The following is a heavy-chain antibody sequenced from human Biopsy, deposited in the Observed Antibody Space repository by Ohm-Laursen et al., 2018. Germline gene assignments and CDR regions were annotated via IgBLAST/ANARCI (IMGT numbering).Heavy chain of an antibody. CDR1: GFTFTKHA. Sequence: SLSLSCAASGFTFTKHALNWVRQGPGQGLEREAVIWYDGSIEYYVDSVKGRFTISRDNYKNILYLQMNSLRVEDTAVYYCARDRLLYQYDSSGSDIWGQGTVVTVSS. CDR3: ARDRLLYQYDSSGSDI. J-gene: IGHJ3*02. V-gene: IGHV3-33*01. D-gene: IGHD3-22*01. CDR2: IWYDGSIE.